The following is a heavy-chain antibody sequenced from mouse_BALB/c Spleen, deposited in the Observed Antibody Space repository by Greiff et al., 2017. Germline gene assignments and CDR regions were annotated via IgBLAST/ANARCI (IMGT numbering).Heavy chain of an antibody. CDR2: ISSGGSYT. D-gene: IGHD2-3*01. J-gene: IGHJ4*01. V-gene: IGHV5-6-4*01. CDR3: TRADDGYLLRGAMDY. CDR1: GFTFSSYT. Sequence: EVMLVESGGGLVKPGGSLKLSCAASGFTFSSYTMSWVRQTPEKRLEWVATISSGGSYTYYPDSVKGRFTISRDNAKNTLYLQMSSLKSEDTAMYYCTRADDGYLLRGAMDYWGQGTSVTVSS.